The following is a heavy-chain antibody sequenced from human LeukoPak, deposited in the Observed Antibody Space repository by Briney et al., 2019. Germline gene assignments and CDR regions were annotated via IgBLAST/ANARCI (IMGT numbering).Heavy chain of an antibody. J-gene: IGHJ5*02. D-gene: IGHD1-26*01. CDR1: GFTFSSDG. Sequence: GGSLRLSCAGSGFTFSSDGMNWVRQAPGKGLEWVSSISPDSTFIPQADSVKGRITISRDNAKNSLYLQMESLRVEDTAVYYRANFQTVGVKSFEHWGQGTLVTVSS. V-gene: IGHV3-21*01. CDR3: ANFQTVGVKSFEH. CDR2: ISPDSTFI.